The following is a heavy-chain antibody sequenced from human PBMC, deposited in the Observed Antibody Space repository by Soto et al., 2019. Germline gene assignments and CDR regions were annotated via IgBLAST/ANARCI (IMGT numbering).Heavy chain of an antibody. D-gene: IGHD1-26*01. CDR2: VSHDGINT. CDR3: AREKTVGGIRLDN. V-gene: IGHV3-30-3*01. J-gene: IGHJ4*02. Sequence: QVQLVESGGGGVQPGRSLRLSCAASGFTFTNYPMHWVRQAPGKGLEWVAVVSHDGINTYYADSVKGRFTISRDNSKNTLYLQLNSLRTEDTAVFYCAREKTVGGIRLDNWGQGTLVTVSS. CDR1: GFTFTNYP.